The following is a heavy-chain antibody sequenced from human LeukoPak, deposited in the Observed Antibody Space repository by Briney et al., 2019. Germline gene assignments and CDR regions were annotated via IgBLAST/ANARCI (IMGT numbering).Heavy chain of an antibody. V-gene: IGHV4-34*01. D-gene: IGHD1-14*01. Sequence: SETLSLTCAVYGGSFSGYYWSWIRQPPGKGLEWIGEINHSGSTNYNPSLKSRVTISVDTSKHQFSLKLSSVTAADTAVYYCAAQSNNPYYRHFDYWGQGTLVTVSS. CDR1: GGSFSGYY. CDR3: AAQSNNPYYRHFDY. CDR2: INHSGST. J-gene: IGHJ4*02.